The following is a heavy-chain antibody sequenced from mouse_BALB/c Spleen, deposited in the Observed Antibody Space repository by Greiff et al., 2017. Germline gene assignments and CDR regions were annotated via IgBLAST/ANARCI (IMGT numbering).Heavy chain of an antibody. CDR1: GFTFSSYG. D-gene: IGHD1-1*01. V-gene: IGHV5-6-3*01. CDR2: INSNGGST. Sequence: EVQVVESGGGLVQPGGSLKLSCAASGFTFSSYGMSWVRQTPDKRLELVATINSNGGSTYYPDSVKGRFTISRDNAKNTLYLQMSSLKSEDTAMYYCARGGIYYYGSSSYAMDYWGQGTSVTVSS. J-gene: IGHJ4*01. CDR3: ARGGIYYYGSSSYAMDY.